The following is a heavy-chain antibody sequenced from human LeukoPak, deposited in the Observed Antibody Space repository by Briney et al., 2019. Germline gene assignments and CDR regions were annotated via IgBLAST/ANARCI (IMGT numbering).Heavy chain of an antibody. J-gene: IGHJ4*02. CDR1: GFTFSSYA. D-gene: IGHD6-13*01. V-gene: IGHV3-30*04. CDR3: ARHSSSWPPYFDY. CDR2: ISYDGSNK. Sequence: GGSLRLSCAASGFTFSSYAMHWVRQAPGKGLEWVAVISYDGSNKYYADSVKGRFTISRDNSKNTLYLQMNSLRAEDTAVHYCARHSSSWPPYFDYWGQGTLATVSS.